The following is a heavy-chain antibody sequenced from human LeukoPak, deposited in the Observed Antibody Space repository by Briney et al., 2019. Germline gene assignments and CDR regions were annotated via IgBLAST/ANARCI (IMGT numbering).Heavy chain of an antibody. CDR1: GFTFSSYW. CDR2: IKQDGGEK. J-gene: IGHJ4*01. D-gene: IGHD6-13*01. V-gene: IGHV3-7*01. Sequence: GGSLRLSCTVSGFTFSSYWMNWVRQAPGKGLEWVGSIKQDGGEKSYVDSVKGRFTISKDNAKNSLYLQMSSLRAEDTAVYYCARDGTAAGLYFDLWGQGTLVTVSS. CDR3: ARDGTAAGLYFDL.